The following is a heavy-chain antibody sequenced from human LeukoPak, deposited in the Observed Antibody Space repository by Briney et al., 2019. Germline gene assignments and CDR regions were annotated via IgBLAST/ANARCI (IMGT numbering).Heavy chain of an antibody. CDR1: GGTFSSYA. J-gene: IGHJ4*02. CDR3: AGTYYYGSGSYYPLDY. Sequence: GASVKVSCKASGGTFSSYAISWVRQAPGQGLEWMGRIIPILGIANYAQKFQGRVTITADKSTSTAYMELSSLRSEDTAAYYCAGTYYYGSGSYYPLDYWGQGTLVTVSS. D-gene: IGHD3-10*01. CDR2: IIPILGIA. V-gene: IGHV1-69*04.